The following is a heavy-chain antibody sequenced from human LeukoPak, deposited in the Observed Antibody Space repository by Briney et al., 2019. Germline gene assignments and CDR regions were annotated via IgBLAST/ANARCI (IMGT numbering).Heavy chain of an antibody. D-gene: IGHD3-22*01. CDR2: ISSSGSTI. CDR3: ARTRIRYDSSGYGSFDY. J-gene: IGHJ4*02. V-gene: IGHV3-48*03. CDR1: GFTFSSYE. Sequence: GGSLRLSCAASGFTFSSYEMNWVRQAPGKGLEWVSYISSSGSTIYYADSVKGRFTISRDNAKNSLYLQMNSLRAEDTAVYYCARTRIRYDSSGYGSFDYWGQGTLVTVSS.